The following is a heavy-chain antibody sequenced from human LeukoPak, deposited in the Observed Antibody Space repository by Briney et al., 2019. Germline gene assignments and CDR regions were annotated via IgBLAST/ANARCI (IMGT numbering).Heavy chain of an antibody. D-gene: IGHD4/OR15-4a*01. CDR3: AATTANYFDP. Sequence: GGALKISCKGSGYRSSSYWIGWVRQMPGKGLEWMGLIYISDSDTRYSPSFEGQVTISVDKSINTAYLQWSSLKASDTAIYYCAATTANYFDPWGQGTLVTVSS. CDR2: IYISDSDT. J-gene: IGHJ5*02. V-gene: IGHV5-51*01. CDR1: GYRSSSYW.